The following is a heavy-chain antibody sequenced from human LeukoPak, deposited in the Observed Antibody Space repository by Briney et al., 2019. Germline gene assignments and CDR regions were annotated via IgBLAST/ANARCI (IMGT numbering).Heavy chain of an antibody. V-gene: IGHV3-74*01. CDR2: INSDGSST. D-gene: IGHD6-13*01. J-gene: IGHJ5*02. CDR1: GFIFSDYW. CDR3: ARVQRAAAAIPGGSYNWFDP. Sequence: QAGGSLRLSCAASGFIFSDYWMHWVRQAPGKGLVWVSRINSDGSSTSHADSVKGRFTISRDNAKNTLYLQMNSLRAEDTAEYYCARVQRAAAAIPGGSYNWFDPWGQGTLVTVSS.